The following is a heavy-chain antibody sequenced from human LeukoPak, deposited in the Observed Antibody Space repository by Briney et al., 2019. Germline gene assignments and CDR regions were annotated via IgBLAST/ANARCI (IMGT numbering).Heavy chain of an antibody. J-gene: IGHJ6*02. Sequence: GGSLRLSCAASGFXFSSYAMSWVRQAPGKGLEWVSSISSSSNYIYYADSVKGRFTISRDNAKNSLYLQMNSLTVEDTAVYYCARDSSSWSYGMDVWGQGTTVTVSS. CDR1: GFXFSSYA. CDR3: ARDSSSWSYGMDV. D-gene: IGHD6-13*01. V-gene: IGHV3-21*01. CDR2: ISSSSNYI.